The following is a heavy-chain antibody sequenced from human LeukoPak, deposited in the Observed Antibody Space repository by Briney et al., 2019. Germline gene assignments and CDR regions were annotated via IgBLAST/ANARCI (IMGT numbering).Heavy chain of an antibody. CDR1: GGSISSGGYS. D-gene: IGHD6-13*01. CDR3: ARASNSWFTGAAFDI. J-gene: IGHJ3*02. Sequence: SQTLSLTCAVSGGSISSGGYSWSWIRQPPGKGLEWIGYIYHSGSTYYNPSLKSRVTISVDRSKNQFSLKLSSVTAADTAVYYCARASNSWFTGAAFDIWGQGTMVTVSS. V-gene: IGHV4-30-2*01. CDR2: IYHSGST.